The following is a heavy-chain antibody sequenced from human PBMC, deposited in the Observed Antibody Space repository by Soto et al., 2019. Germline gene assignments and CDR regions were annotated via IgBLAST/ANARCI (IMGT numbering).Heavy chain of an antibody. D-gene: IGHD2-21*02. V-gene: IGHV1-3*01. J-gene: IGHJ4*02. CDR1: GYTFTSYA. Sequence: GSVKVCCKASGYTFTSYAMHWVRQAPGQRLEWMGWINAGNGNTKYSQKFQGRVTITRDTSASTAYMELSSLRSEDTAVYYCARSIVVVTALDYWGQGTLVTVSS. CDR2: INAGNGNT. CDR3: ARSIVVVTALDY.